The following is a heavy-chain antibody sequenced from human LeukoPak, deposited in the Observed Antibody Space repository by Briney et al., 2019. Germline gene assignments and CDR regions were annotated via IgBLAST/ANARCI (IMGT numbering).Heavy chain of an antibody. J-gene: IGHJ6*02. CDR3: ARNNAMDV. D-gene: IGHD2-8*01. V-gene: IGHV3-7*03. Sequence: TGGSLRLSCAASGFTFSNLWMSWVRQAPGKGLKWVANIKQDGSEKYYVVSVKGRFTISRDNAQNSLYLQMNSLRAEDTALYHCARNNAMDVWGQGTTVIVSS. CDR2: IKQDGSEK. CDR1: GFTFSNLW.